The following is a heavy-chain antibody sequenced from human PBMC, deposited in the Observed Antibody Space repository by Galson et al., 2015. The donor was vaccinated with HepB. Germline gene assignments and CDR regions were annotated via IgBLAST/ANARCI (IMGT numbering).Heavy chain of an antibody. CDR2: IWNDGSTK. J-gene: IGHJ4*02. D-gene: IGHD1-14*01. CDR3: ARDQTGAEGDFDS. V-gene: IGHV3-33*01. Sequence: SLRLSCAASGFTFSNYGIHWVRQAPGKGLEWVAVIWNDGSTKYYADSVKGRFTISRDASTSTLNLQMNSLRAEDTAMYYCARDQTGAEGDFDSWGQGTLVTVSS. CDR1: GFTFSNYG.